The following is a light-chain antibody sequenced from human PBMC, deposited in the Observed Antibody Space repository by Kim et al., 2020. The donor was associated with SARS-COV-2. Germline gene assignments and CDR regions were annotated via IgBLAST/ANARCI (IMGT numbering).Light chain of an antibody. J-gene: IGLJ1*01. CDR2: GKN. Sequence: SSELTQDPAVSVALGQTVRITCQGDSLRSYYASWYQQKTGQAPVLVIYGKNNRPSGITDRISGSSSGNTASLTITGAQAEDEADYYCNSRDSSGNHPDVF. CDR3: NSRDSSGNHPDV. V-gene: IGLV3-19*01. CDR1: SLRSYY.